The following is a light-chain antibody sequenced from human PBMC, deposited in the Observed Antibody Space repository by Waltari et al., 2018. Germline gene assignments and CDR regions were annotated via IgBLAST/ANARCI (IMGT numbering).Light chain of an antibody. CDR2: FTN. Sequence: QSVLTQPPSASGAPGQSVTISCSGGSSNIGSNHVYWYRQPPGTAPKLLLYFTNERLFGVPDLFYCSRSGTSSSLVITGLRSEDEADYYCSAWDDGLKNVLFGRGTRLTVL. V-gene: IGLV1-47*02. J-gene: IGLJ2*01. CDR3: SAWDDGLKNVL. CDR1: SSNIGSNH.